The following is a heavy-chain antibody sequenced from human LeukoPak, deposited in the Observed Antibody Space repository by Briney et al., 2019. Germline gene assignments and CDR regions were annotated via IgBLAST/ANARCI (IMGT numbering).Heavy chain of an antibody. D-gene: IGHD3-10*01. Sequence: PSETLSLTCTVSGGSISSYYWSWIRQTPGKGLEWIGYIDNIGNTNYNPSLKSGIIRSVSTSKNEFSLKLRSVTAADTALYYCARGVYGSGSYFQHFYYYMDVWGKGTTVTISS. V-gene: IGHV4-59*01. J-gene: IGHJ6*03. CDR1: GGSISSYY. CDR2: IDNIGNT. CDR3: ARGVYGSGSYFQHFYYYMDV.